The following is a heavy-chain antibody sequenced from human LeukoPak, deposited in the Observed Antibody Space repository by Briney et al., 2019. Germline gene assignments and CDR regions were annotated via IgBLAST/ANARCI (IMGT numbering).Heavy chain of an antibody. CDR2: ISSSSSTI. Sequence: GGSLRLSCAASGFTFSSYAMSWVRQAPGKGLEWVSYISSSSSTIYYADSVKGRFTISRDNAKTSLYLQMNYLRAEDTAVYYCARDENYYGSGSYYRYFQHWGQGTLVTVSS. CDR1: GFTFSSYA. CDR3: ARDENYYGSGSYYRYFQH. D-gene: IGHD3-10*01. J-gene: IGHJ1*01. V-gene: IGHV3-48*01.